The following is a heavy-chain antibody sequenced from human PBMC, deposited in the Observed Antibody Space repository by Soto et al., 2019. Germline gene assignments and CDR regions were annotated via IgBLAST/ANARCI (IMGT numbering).Heavy chain of an antibody. CDR1: GGTFSSYA. V-gene: IGHV1-69*12. D-gene: IGHD6-13*01. CDR2: IIPIFGTA. J-gene: IGHJ5*02. Sequence: QVQLVQSGAEVKKPGSSVKVSCKASGGTFSSYAISWVRQAPGQGLEWMGGIIPIFGTANYAQKFQGRVTITADESTSTAYMELSGLRSEDTAVYYCARQSSSWYFNWFDPWGQGTLVTVFS. CDR3: ARQSSSWYFNWFDP.